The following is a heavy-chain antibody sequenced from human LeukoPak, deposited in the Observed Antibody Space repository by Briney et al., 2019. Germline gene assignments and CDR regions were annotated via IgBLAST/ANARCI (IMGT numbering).Heavy chain of an antibody. J-gene: IGHJ4*02. Sequence: SETLSLTCTVSGGSLSNHYWSWIRQPPGKGLEWIGHIYDSGSTTYNPSLKSRVTMSVDTSKNQFSLKLSSVTAADTAVYYCARRPDLLYFDYWGQGTLVTVSS. CDR3: ARRPDLLYFDY. CDR2: IYDSGST. CDR1: GGSLSNHY. V-gene: IGHV4-59*08.